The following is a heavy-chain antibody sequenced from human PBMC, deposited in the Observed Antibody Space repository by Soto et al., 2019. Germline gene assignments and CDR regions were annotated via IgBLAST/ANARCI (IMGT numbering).Heavy chain of an antibody. CDR2: IYYSGST. CDR1: GGSISSGGYY. J-gene: IGHJ5*02. Sequence: PSETLSLTCTVSGGSISSGGYYWSWIRQHPGKGLEWIGYIYYSGSTYYNPSLKSRVTISVDTSKNQFSLKLSSVTAADTAVYYCARHVATTYNWLDPWGQGTMVTVYS. CDR3: ARHVATTYNWLDP. D-gene: IGHD5-12*01. V-gene: IGHV4-31*03.